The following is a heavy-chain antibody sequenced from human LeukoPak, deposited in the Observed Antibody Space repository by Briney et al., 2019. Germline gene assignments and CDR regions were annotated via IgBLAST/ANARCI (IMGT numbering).Heavy chain of an antibody. D-gene: IGHD3-10*01. Sequence: GGSLGLSCAASGFTFSNAWMSWVRQAPGKGLEWVGRIKSKTDGGTTDYAASVQGRFTISRDDSKNTLYLQMNSLKTVDTAVYYCTTYYGSTAWIDYWGQGTLVTVSS. CDR1: GFTFSNAW. CDR2: IKSKTDGGTT. J-gene: IGHJ4*02. V-gene: IGHV3-15*01. CDR3: TTYYGSTAWIDY.